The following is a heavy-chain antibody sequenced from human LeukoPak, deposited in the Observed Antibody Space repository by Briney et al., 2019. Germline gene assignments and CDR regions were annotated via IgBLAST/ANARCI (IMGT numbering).Heavy chain of an antibody. CDR2: TNPSGGST. V-gene: IGHV1-46*01. CDR1: GYTFTSYY. D-gene: IGHD6-13*01. CDR3: ARGGKQQLVQYYFDY. J-gene: IGHJ4*02. Sequence: GASVKVSCKASGYTFTSYYMHWVRQAPGQGLEWMGITNPSGGSTSYAQKFQGRVTMTRDTSTSTVYMELSSLRSEDTAVYYCARGGKQQLVQYYFDYWGQGTLVTVSS.